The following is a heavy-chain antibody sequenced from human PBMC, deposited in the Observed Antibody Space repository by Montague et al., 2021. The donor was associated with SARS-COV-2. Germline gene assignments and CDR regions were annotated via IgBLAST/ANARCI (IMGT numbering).Heavy chain of an antibody. CDR2: IYYSGST. CDR1: GGSISSSSYY. V-gene: IGHV4-39*01. D-gene: IGHD1-26*01. J-gene: IGHJ5*02. Sequence: SETLSLTCAVCGGSISSSSYYWGWIRQPPGKGLEWIGSIYYSGSTYYNPSLKSRVTISVDTSKNQFSLKLSSVTAADTAVYYCARQGSGSYYNWFDPWGQGTLVTVSS. CDR3: ARQGSGSYYNWFDP.